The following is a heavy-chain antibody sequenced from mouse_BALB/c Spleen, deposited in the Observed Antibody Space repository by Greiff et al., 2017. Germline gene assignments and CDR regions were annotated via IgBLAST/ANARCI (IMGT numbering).Heavy chain of an antibody. J-gene: IGHJ1*01. CDR1: GYTFTSYW. V-gene: IGHV1S81*02. CDR2: INPSNGRT. D-gene: IGHD1-1*01. CDR3: ARYEGITTVPTERWYFDV. Sequence: QVQLQQPGAELVKPGASVKLSCKASGYTFTSYWMHWVKQRPGQGLEWIGEINPSNGRTNYNEKFKSKATLTVDKSSSTAYMQLSSLTSEDSAVYYCARYEGITTVPTERWYFDVWGAGTTVTVSS.